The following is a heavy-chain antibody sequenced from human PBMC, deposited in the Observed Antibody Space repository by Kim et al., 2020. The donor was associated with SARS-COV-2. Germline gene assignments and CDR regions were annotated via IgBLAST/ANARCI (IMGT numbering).Heavy chain of an antibody. CDR1: GGSISSYY. CDR3: ARARIRSGYYYYYGMGR. Sequence: SETLSLTCTVSGGSISSYYWSWIRQPPGKGLEWIGYIYYSGSTNYNPSLKSRVTISVDTSKNQFSLKLSSVTAADTAVYYCARARIRSGYYYYYGMGRLGPRDHGHRLL. D-gene: IGHD2-15*01. J-gene: IGHJ6*02. V-gene: IGHV4-59*13. CDR2: IYYSGST.